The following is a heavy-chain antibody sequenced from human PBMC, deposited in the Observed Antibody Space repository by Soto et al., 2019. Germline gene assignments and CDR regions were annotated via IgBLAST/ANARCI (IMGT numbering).Heavy chain of an antibody. Sequence: GGSLRLSCAASGFTFRSYWMQWVRQAPGKGLEWVGRIKSKTDGGTTDYAAPVKGRFTISRDDSKNTLYLQMNSLKTEDTAVYYCTTLSITIFGVVLMDVWGQGTTVTVSS. J-gene: IGHJ6*02. D-gene: IGHD3-3*01. CDR3: TTLSITIFGVVLMDV. CDR2: IKSKTDGGTT. V-gene: IGHV3-15*07. CDR1: GFTFRSYW.